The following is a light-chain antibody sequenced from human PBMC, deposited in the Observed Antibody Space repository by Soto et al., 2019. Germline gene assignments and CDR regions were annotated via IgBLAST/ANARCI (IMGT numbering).Light chain of an antibody. V-gene: IGLV2-14*01. Sequence: QSALTQPASVSGSPGQSITISCIGTSSDVGVYNYVSWYQQHPGKAPKFMIYAVSNRPSGVSNRFSGSKSGNTASLSISGLQAEDEADYYCSSYTSSYTLLFGGGTKLTVL. CDR3: SSYTSSYTLL. J-gene: IGLJ2*01. CDR1: SSDVGVYNY. CDR2: AVS.